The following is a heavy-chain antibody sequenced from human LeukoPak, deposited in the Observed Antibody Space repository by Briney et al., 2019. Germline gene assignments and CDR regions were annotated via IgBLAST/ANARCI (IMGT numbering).Heavy chain of an antibody. CDR2: INANSGGT. Sequence: ASVKVSCKASGYTFTGFHMHWVRQAPGQGLEWMGWINANSGGTSYAQKFQGRVTVTRDTSISTAYMELSRLRSDDTAVYYCAREAGNTATDFDYWGQGTLVTVSS. D-gene: IGHD5-18*01. V-gene: IGHV1-2*02. CDR1: GYTFTGFH. J-gene: IGHJ4*02. CDR3: AREAGNTATDFDY.